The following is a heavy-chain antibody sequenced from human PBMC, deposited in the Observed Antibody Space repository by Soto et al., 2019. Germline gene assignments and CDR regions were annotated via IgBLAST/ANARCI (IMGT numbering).Heavy chain of an antibody. CDR3: ARVDSSGYCYFDY. CDR2: IWYDGSNK. Sequence: QVQLVESGGGVVQPGRSLRLSCAASGFTFSSYGMHWVRQAPGKGLEWVAVIWYDGSNKYYADSVKGRFTISRDNSKNTLYLQMNSLRAEDTAVYYCARVDSSGYCYFDYWGQGTLVTVSS. CDR1: GFTFSSYG. J-gene: IGHJ4*02. D-gene: IGHD3-22*01. V-gene: IGHV3-33*01.